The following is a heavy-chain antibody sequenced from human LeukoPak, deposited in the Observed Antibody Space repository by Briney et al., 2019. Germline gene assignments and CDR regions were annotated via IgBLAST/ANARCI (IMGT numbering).Heavy chain of an antibody. J-gene: IGHJ3*02. CDR2: IIPIFGTA. CDR3: ARDSPSPYYSDI. CDR1: GGTFSSYA. D-gene: IGHD3-10*01. Sequence: ASVKVSCKASGGTFSSYAISWVRQAPGQGLEWMGGIIPIFGTANYAQKFQGRVTITADETTSTAYMELSSLRSEDTAVYYCARDSPSPYYSDIWGQGTMVTVSS. V-gene: IGHV1-69*13.